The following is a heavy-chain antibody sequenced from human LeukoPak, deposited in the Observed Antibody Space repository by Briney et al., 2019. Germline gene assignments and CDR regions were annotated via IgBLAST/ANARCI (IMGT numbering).Heavy chain of an antibody. CDR3: AKVGSYGSGSYSFFDY. V-gene: IGHV3-30-3*01. J-gene: IGHJ4*02. CDR1: GFTFSSYA. Sequence: PGGSLRLSCAASGFTFSSYAMHWVRQAPGKGLEWVAVISYDGSNKYYADSVKGRFTISRDNSKNTLYLQMNSLRAEGTAVYYCAKVGSYGSGSYSFFDYWGQGTLVTVSS. CDR2: ISYDGSNK. D-gene: IGHD3-10*01.